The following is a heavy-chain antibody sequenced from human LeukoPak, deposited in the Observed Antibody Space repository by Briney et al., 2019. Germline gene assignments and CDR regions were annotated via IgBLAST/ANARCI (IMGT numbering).Heavy chain of an antibody. Sequence: GESLKISCKGSGYSFTSYWIGWVRQMPGKGLEWMGIIYPGDSDTRYSPSFQGQVTISADKSISTAYLQWSSLKASDTAMYYCARHLIAAATDYYYYYMDVWGKGTTVTVSS. D-gene: IGHD1-26*01. CDR1: GYSFTSYW. V-gene: IGHV5-51*01. J-gene: IGHJ6*03. CDR3: ARHLIAAATDYYYYYMDV. CDR2: IYPGDSDT.